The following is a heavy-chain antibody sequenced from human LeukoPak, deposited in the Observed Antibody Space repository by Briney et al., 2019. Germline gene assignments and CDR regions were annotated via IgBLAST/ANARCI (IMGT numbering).Heavy chain of an antibody. D-gene: IGHD3-22*01. CDR3: ASIPVVVTRGGVDY. Sequence: ASVKVSCKASGYTLTGYYMHWVRQAPGQGLEWMGWINPNSGGTNYAQKFQGRVTMTRDTSISTAYMELSRLRSDDTAVYYCASIPVVVTRGGVDYWGQGTLVTVSS. J-gene: IGHJ4*02. V-gene: IGHV1-2*02. CDR1: GYTLTGYY. CDR2: INPNSGGT.